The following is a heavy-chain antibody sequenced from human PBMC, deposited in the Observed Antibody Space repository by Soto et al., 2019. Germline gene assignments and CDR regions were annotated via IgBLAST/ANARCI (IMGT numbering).Heavy chain of an antibody. Sequence: PGESLKISCKGSGYSFTSYWIGWVRQMPGKGLEWMGIIYPGDSDTRYSPSFQGQVTISADKSISTAYLQWSSLKASDTAMYYCARHKGYSSGWYSAFDIWGQRTMVTVSS. CDR2: IYPGDSDT. V-gene: IGHV5-51*01. J-gene: IGHJ3*02. CDR1: GYSFTSYW. D-gene: IGHD6-19*01. CDR3: ARHKGYSSGWYSAFDI.